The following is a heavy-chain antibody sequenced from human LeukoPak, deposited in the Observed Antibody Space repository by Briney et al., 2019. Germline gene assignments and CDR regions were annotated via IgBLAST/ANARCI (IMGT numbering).Heavy chain of an antibody. V-gene: IGHV3-64*01. CDR1: GFTFSNHA. D-gene: IGHD3-22*01. CDR3: ARGEEFYDSSGYRRLDS. J-gene: IGHJ4*02. CDR2: VSSNVANT. Sequence: VRSLRLSCVASGFTFSNHAMHWVRQAPGKALEYVAGVSSNVANTFHANSVNDRFTITRDNSKNILYLQMGSLRAEDIAVYYCARGEEFYDSSGYRRLDSWGQGTLVVVSS.